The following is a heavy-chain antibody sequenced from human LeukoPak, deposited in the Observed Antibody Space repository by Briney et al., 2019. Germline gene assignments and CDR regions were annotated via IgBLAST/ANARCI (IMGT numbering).Heavy chain of an antibody. Sequence: GGSLRLSCAASGFTFSNAWMCWVRQAPGKGLEWVARIKSKTDSGTTDYAAPVKGRFTISRDDSKNTLYLQMNSLKTEDTAVYYCTTDHGQLWLLHYFDYWGQGTLVTVSS. V-gene: IGHV3-15*01. J-gene: IGHJ4*02. CDR2: IKSKTDSGTT. CDR3: TTDHGQLWLLHYFDY. CDR1: GFTFSNAW. D-gene: IGHD5-18*01.